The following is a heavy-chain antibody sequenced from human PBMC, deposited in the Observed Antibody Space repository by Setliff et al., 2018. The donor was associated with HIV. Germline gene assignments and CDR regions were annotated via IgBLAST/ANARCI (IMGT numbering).Heavy chain of an antibody. Sequence: PGGSLRLSCAASGFTFSSYGMHWVRQAPGKGLEWVAVIWYDGSNKYYADSVKGRFTSSRDNSKNTLYLQMNSLRAEDTAVYYCAKDRWGGKPYYFDYWGQGTLVTVSS. D-gene: IGHD7-27*01. V-gene: IGHV3-33*06. CDR1: GFTFSSYG. CDR2: IWYDGSNK. CDR3: AKDRWGGKPYYFDY. J-gene: IGHJ4*02.